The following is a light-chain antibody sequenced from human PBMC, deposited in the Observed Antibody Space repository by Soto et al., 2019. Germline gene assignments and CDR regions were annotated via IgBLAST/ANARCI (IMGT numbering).Light chain of an antibody. CDR3: CSYRSGNTLVV. J-gene: IGLJ2*01. CDR1: SYDVGGYKY. Sequence: QSALTQPRSVSGSPGQSITISCTGTSYDVGGYKYVSWYQQHPGKAPKLIIYDVNERPSGVPDRFSGSKSDNTASLTISGLQAEDEADYYCCSYRSGNTLVVFGGGTKLTVL. CDR2: DVN. V-gene: IGLV2-11*01.